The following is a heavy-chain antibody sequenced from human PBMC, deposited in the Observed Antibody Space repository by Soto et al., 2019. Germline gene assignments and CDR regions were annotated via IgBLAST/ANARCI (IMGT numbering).Heavy chain of an antibody. D-gene: IGHD6-13*01. CDR2: ISGSGGST. CDR1: GFTFGDYS. CDR3: AKGGGAAADAFDI. Sequence: EVQLVESGGGLVEPGRSLRLSCATSGFTFGDYSMAWFRQAPGKGLEWVSAISGSGGSTYYADSVKGRFTISRDNSKNTLYLQMNSLRAEDTAVYYCAKGGGAAADAFDIWGQGTMVTVSS. V-gene: IGHV3-23*04. J-gene: IGHJ3*02.